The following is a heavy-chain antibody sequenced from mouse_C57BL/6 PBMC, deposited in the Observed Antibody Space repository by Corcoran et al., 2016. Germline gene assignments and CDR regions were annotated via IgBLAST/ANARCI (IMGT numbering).Heavy chain of an antibody. CDR3: ARSGDRYYCDY. CDR1: GYTFTDYY. J-gene: IGHJ2*01. Sequence: QVQLQQSGPELGKPGASVKISCKASGYTFTDYYINGVKQRPGQGLEWIGWIFPGSGSTYYNEKFKGKATLTVDKSSSNAYMLLSSLTSEDSAVYFCARSGDRYYCDYWGQGTTLTVSS. D-gene: IGHD3-3*01. V-gene: IGHV1-75*01. CDR2: IFPGSGST.